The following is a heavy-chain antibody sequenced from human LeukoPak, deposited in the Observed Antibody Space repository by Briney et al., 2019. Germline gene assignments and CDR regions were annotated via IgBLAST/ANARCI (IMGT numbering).Heavy chain of an antibody. CDR2: IIPILGIA. Sequence: ASVTVSCKASGGTFSSYTISWVRQAPGQRLEWMGRIIPILGIANYAQKFQGRVTITADKSTSTAYMELSSLRSEDTAVYSCARGSTMVRGPGDYYYYGMDVWGQGTTVTVSS. J-gene: IGHJ6*02. CDR1: GGTFSSYT. V-gene: IGHV1-69*02. CDR3: ARGSTMVRGPGDYYYYGMDV. D-gene: IGHD3-10*01.